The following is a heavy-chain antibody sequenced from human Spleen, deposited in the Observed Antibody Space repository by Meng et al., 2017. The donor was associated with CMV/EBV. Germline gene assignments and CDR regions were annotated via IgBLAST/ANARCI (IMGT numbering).Heavy chain of an antibody. CDR3: ALERRDVLRFLEWAAYNWFDP. D-gene: IGHD3-3*01. CDR1: SVVG. J-gene: IGHJ5*02. CDR2: IYWNDDK. Sequence: SVVGVGWIRQPPGKALEWLALIYWNDDKRYSPSMKSRLTITKDTSKNQVVLTMTNMDPVDTATYYCALERRDVLRFLEWAAYNWFDPWGQGTLVTVSS. V-gene: IGHV2-5*01.